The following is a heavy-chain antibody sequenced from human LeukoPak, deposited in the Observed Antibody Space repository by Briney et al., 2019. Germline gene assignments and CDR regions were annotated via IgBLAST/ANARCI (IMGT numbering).Heavy chain of an antibody. D-gene: IGHD2-2*01. CDR1: GFTFSSYA. CDR2: ISGSGGST. J-gene: IGHJ4*02. CDR3: AKDRGPDIVVVPAALDY. Sequence: PGGSLRLSCAASGFTFSSYAMSWVRQAPGKGLEWVSAISGSGGSTYYADSVKGRFTISRDNSKNTLYLQMNSLRAEDTAVYYCAKDRGPDIVVVPAALDYWGQGTLVTVSS. V-gene: IGHV3-23*01.